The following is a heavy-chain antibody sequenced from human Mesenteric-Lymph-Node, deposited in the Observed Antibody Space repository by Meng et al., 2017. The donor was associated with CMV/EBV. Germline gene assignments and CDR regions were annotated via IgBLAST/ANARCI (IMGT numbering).Heavy chain of an antibody. J-gene: IGHJ4*02. CDR1: TFSSYA. CDR3: ARDEDRGIVVVPAATNLDY. CDR2: IIPIFGTA. V-gene: IGHV1-69*06. D-gene: IGHD2-2*01. Sequence: TFSSYAISWVRQAPGQGLEWMGGIIPIFGTANYAQKFQGRVTITADKSTSTAYMELSSLRFEDTAVYYCARDEDRGIVVVPAATNLDYWGQGTLVTVSS.